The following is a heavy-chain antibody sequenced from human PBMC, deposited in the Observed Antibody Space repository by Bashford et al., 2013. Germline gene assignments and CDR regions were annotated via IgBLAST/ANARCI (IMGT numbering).Heavy chain of an antibody. CDR3: ARGDYGDYEGAPFYYYYMDV. D-gene: IGHD4-17*01. CDR2: IYHSGST. J-gene: IGHJ6*03. Sequence: SGYSISSGYYWGWIRQPPGKGLEWIGSIYHSGSTYYNPSLKSRVTISVDTSKNQFSLKLSSVTAADTAVYYCARGDYGDYEGAPFYYYYMDVWGKGTTVTVSS. CDR1: GYSISSGYY. V-gene: IGHV4-38-2*02.